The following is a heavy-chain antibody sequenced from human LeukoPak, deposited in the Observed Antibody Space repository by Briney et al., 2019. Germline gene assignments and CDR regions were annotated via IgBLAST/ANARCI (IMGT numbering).Heavy chain of an antibody. V-gene: IGHV4-59*01. CDR3: ARGFITIFGVPFDY. Sequence: SETLSLTCTVAGGSISSYYWSWIRQPPGKGLEWIGYIYHSGSTNYNPSLKSRVTISVDTSKNQFSLKLSSVTAADTAVYYCARGFITIFGVPFDYWGQGTLVTVSS. CDR1: GGSISSYY. J-gene: IGHJ4*02. D-gene: IGHD3-3*01. CDR2: IYHSGST.